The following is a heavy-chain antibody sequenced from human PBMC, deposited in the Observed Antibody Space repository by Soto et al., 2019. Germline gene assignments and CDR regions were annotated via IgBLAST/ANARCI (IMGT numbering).Heavy chain of an antibody. CDR1: GGTFNSYT. V-gene: IGHV1-69*02. Sequence: QVQLVQSGAEVKKPGSSVKVSCKASGGTFNSYTISWVRQAPGQGLEWMGRIIPILDIANYAQKFQGRVTXXAXKFXSTAYMDLSSLRSEDTAVYYCARASSVAAAATVDYWGQGTLVTVSS. CDR2: IIPILDIA. CDR3: ARASSVAAAATVDY. D-gene: IGHD6-13*01. J-gene: IGHJ4*02.